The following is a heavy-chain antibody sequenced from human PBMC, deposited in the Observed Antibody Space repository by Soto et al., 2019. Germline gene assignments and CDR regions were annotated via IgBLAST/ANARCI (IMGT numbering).Heavy chain of an antibody. J-gene: IGHJ5*02. CDR3: ARALQLAKGAFDP. CDR2: IYTTGGT. CDR1: GFTVSNTY. D-gene: IGHD1-1*01. Sequence: PGGSLRLSCAASGFTVSNTYMTWVRQPPGKGLECVSVIYTTGGTNYADSVKGRFFISRDNSKNTLYLQMNNLRAEDTAVYYCARALQLAKGAFDPWGQGTLVTVSS. V-gene: IGHV3-53*01.